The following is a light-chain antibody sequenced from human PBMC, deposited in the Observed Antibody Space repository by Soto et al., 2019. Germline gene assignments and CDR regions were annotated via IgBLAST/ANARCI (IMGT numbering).Light chain of an antibody. CDR3: SSYTSSSTEV. V-gene: IGLV2-14*01. J-gene: IGLJ1*01. Sequence: QSALTQPASVSGSPGQSITISCTGTSSDVGGYHYVSWYQQHPGKAPKLMIYDVSNRPSGVSNRFSGSKSGNTASLTISGLQAEDEADYYCSSYTSSSTEVFGTGTKLTFL. CDR1: SSDVGGYHY. CDR2: DVS.